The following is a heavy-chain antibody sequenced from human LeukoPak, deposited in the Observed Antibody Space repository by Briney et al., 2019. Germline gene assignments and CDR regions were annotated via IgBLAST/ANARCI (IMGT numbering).Heavy chain of an antibody. Sequence: GGSLRLSCAASGFTFSSYAMHWVRQAPGKGLEWVAVISYDGSNKYYADSVKGRFTISRDNSKNSLYLQMNSLRAEDTAVYYCARDEEDYGVVRFSYGMDVWGQGTTVTVSS. D-gene: IGHD4-17*01. CDR1: GFTFSSYA. CDR3: ARDEEDYGVVRFSYGMDV. J-gene: IGHJ6*02. V-gene: IGHV3-30-3*01. CDR2: ISYDGSNK.